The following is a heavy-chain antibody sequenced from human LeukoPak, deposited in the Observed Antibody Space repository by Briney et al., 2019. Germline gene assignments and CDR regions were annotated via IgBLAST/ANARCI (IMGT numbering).Heavy chain of an antibody. J-gene: IGHJ3*02. CDR2: INRSDNST. CDR1: GYTFNNFY. D-gene: IGHD6-13*01. V-gene: IGHV1-46*02. Sequence: GASVKVSCKASGYTFNNFYTHWIRQAPGQGLEWMGIINRSDNSTIYAQKFQGRVTMTRDMSTSTVYLELSSLRSDDTAVYYCARDLAMAAGGTGAFDIWGQGTRVTVSS. CDR3: ARDLAMAAGGTGAFDI.